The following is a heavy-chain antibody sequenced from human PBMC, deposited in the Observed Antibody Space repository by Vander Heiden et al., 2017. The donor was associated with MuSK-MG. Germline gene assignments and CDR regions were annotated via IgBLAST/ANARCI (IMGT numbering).Heavy chain of an antibody. V-gene: IGHV3-30*04. CDR1: GFASSPYT. CDR2: ISSDGVRQ. CDR3: AIDLRSGLPDYFDH. Sequence: QVHLVESGGGVVQPGGSLRLSCEASGFASSPYTSPCVRQCPDKGLEWVAVISSDGVRQYYADSVKGRFTISKDDSKNTLHLQMSSLRVDDTAVYFCAIDLRSGLPDYFDHWGQGTLVTVSS. J-gene: IGHJ4*02.